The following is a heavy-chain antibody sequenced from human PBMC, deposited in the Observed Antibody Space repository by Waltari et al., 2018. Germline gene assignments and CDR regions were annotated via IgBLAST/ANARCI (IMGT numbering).Heavy chain of an antibody. V-gene: IGHV6-1*01. CDR1: GDSVSSNSAA. CDR2: TYYRTKWYN. J-gene: IGHJ6*03. D-gene: IGHD3-3*01. CDR3: ARSITIFGVVLYYYYYYMDV. Sequence: QVQLQQSGPGLVKPSQTLSLTCAISGDSVSSNSAAWNWIRQSPSRGLEWLGRTYYRTKWYNDYAVSVKSRITINPDTSKNQFSLQLNSVTPEDTAVYYCARSITIFGVVLYYYYYYMDVWGKGTTVTVSS.